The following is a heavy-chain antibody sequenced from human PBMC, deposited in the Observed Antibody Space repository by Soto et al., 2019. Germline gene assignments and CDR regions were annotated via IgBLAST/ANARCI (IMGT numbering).Heavy chain of an antibody. J-gene: IGHJ6*02. CDR1: GFTFSSYW. CDR2: IKQDGSEK. CDR3: ARDRVATMVVQCGGDCYSSSGYGMDV. Sequence: PGGSLRLSCAASGFTFSSYWMSWVRQAPGKGLEWVANIKQDGSEKYYVDSVKGRFTISRDNAKNSLYLQMNSLRAEDTAVYYCARDRVATMVVQCGGDCYSSSGYGMDVWGQGTTVTVSS. V-gene: IGHV3-7*03. D-gene: IGHD2-21*02.